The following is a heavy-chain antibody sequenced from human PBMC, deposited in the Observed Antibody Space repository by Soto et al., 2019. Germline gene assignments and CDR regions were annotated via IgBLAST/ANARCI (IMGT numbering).Heavy chain of an antibody. J-gene: IGHJ4*02. CDR2: ISSSSSYT. V-gene: IGHV3-11*06. CDR1: GFTFSDYY. D-gene: IGHD2-2*01. CDR3: ARDQNFCSSTSCPIDY. Sequence: GGSLRLSCAASGFTFSDYYMSWIRQAPGKGLEWVSYISSSSSYTNYADSVKGRFTISRDNAKNSLFLQMNSLRAEDTAVYYCARDQNFCSSTSCPIDYWGQGTLVTVSS.